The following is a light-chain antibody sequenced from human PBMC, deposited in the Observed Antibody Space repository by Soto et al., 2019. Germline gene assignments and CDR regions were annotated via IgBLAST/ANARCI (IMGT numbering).Light chain of an antibody. Sequence: EIVLTQSPGTLSLSPGERATLSCRTSQSVSNNYLAWYQQKPGQAPRLLIYGASSRATGVPDRFSGSGSGTDFTLSISRLEPEDFAVYYCQQYGSSGTFGQGTEVDIK. CDR3: QQYGSSGT. V-gene: IGKV3-20*01. CDR1: QSVSNNY. CDR2: GAS. J-gene: IGKJ1*01.